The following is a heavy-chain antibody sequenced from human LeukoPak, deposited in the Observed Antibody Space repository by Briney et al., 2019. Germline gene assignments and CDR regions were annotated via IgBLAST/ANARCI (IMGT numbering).Heavy chain of an antibody. Sequence: PSQTLSLTCTVSGGSISSGGYYWSWIRQHPGKGLEWIGYIYYSGSTYYNPSLKSRVSISVDTSKNQFSLKLSSVTAADTAVYYCARVENVIYYDSRDGAFDIWGQGTMVTVSS. CDR2: IYYSGST. CDR1: GGSISSGGYY. J-gene: IGHJ3*02. D-gene: IGHD3-22*01. V-gene: IGHV4-31*03. CDR3: ARVENVIYYDSRDGAFDI.